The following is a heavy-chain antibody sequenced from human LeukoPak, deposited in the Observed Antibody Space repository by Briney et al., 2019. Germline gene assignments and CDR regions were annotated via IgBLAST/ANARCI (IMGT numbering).Heavy chain of an antibody. CDR3: ATRNFGDYGAFDI. V-gene: IGHV1-24*01. Sequence: GASVKVSCKVSGYTLSDLAMHWVRQAPGKGLEWMGGLDPEDGEAIYAQPLQGRVTMTEDTSSDTAYMVLSSLRPEDTAVYYCATRNFGDYGAFDIWGQGTMVTVSS. J-gene: IGHJ3*02. D-gene: IGHD4-17*01. CDR2: LDPEDGEA. CDR1: GYTLSDLA.